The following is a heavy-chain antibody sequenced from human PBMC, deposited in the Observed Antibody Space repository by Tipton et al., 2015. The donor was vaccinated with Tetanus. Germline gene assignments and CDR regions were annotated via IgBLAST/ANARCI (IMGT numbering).Heavy chain of an antibody. V-gene: IGHV4-31*03. CDR3: ARGLPREPSYFDY. CDR1: GASINAGGYL. Sequence: GLVKPSETLSLTCTVSGASINAGGYLWTWVRQQPGKGLEWIGNIYYTAHNSYNPSLDSRVSISVDTSKNQCSLRLTSVTAADPAVYFWARGLPREPSYFDYWGQGKQVIVSS. CDR2: IYYTAHN. J-gene: IGHJ4*02. D-gene: IGHD1-26*01.